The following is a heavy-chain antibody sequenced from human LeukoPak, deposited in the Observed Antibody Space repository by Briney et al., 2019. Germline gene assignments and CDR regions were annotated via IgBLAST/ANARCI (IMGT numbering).Heavy chain of an antibody. J-gene: IGHJ4*02. Sequence: GGSLRLSCAASGFTVSSNYMSWVRQAPGKGLEWVSVIYSGGSTYYADSVKGRFTISRDNSKNTLYLQMNSLRAEDTAVYYCAKARGYSSGWYRNLYYFDYWGQGTLVTVSS. CDR3: AKARGYSSGWYRNLYYFDY. V-gene: IGHV3-53*05. CDR1: GFTVSSNY. D-gene: IGHD6-19*01. CDR2: IYSGGST.